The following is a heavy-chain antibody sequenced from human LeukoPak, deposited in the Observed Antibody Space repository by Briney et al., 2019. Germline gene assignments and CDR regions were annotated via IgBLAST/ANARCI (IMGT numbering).Heavy chain of an antibody. D-gene: IGHD3-3*01. CDR2: ISGSGGST. Sequence: GRSLRLSCAASGFTFSSYAMSWVRQAPGKGLEWVSAISGSGGSTYYADSVKGRFTISRDNSKNTLYLQMNSLRAEDTAVYYCANAQYDFWSGYYTYYYYYGMDVWGQGTTVTVSS. J-gene: IGHJ6*02. V-gene: IGHV3-23*01. CDR1: GFTFSSYA. CDR3: ANAQYDFWSGYYTYYYYYGMDV.